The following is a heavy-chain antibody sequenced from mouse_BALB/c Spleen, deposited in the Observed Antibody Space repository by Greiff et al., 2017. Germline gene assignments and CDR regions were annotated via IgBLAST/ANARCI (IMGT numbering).Heavy chain of an antibody. D-gene: IGHD4-1*01. CDR2: ISSGSSTI. J-gene: IGHJ4*01. CDR1: GFTFSSFG. CDR3: ARNWDNAMDY. Sequence: EVHLVESGGGLVQPGGSRKLSCAASGFTFSSFGMHWVRQAPEKGLEWVAYISSGSSTIYYADTVKGRFTISRDNPKNTLFLQMTSLRSEDTAMYYCARNWDNAMDYWGQGTSVTVSS. V-gene: IGHV5-17*02.